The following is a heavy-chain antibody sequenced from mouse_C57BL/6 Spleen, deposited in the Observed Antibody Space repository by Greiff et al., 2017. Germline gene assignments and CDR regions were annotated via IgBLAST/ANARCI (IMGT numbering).Heavy chain of an antibody. V-gene: IGHV5-4*01. CDR2: ISDGGSYT. D-gene: IGHD2-3*01. J-gene: IGHJ2*01. CDR3: ARDMMVTTFDY. Sequence: EVQGVESGGGLVKPGGSLKLSCAASGFTFSSYAMSWVRQTPEKRLEWVATISDGGSYTYYPDNVKGRFTISRDNANNNLYLQMSHLKSEDTAVYYCARDMMVTTFDYWGQGTTLTVSS. CDR1: GFTFSSYA.